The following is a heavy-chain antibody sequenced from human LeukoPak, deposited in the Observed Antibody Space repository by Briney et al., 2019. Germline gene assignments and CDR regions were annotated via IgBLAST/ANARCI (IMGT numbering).Heavy chain of an antibody. CDR3: ARQAIAVAGMFDI. Sequence: GESLKISCKGSGYSFSSYWIGWVRQMPGKGLEWMGIIYLGDSDTRYSPSFQGQVTISADKSINTAYLQWSSLKASDTAMYYCARQAIAVAGMFDIWGQGTLVTVSS. CDR2: IYLGDSDT. D-gene: IGHD6-19*01. CDR1: GYSFSSYW. V-gene: IGHV5-51*01. J-gene: IGHJ4*02.